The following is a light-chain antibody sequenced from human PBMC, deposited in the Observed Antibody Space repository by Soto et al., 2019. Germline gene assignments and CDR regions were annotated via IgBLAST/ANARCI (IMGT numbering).Light chain of an antibody. CDR3: QQYTNSPPEALT. CDR1: QSVTNS. Sequence: EIVLTQSPVTLSLSPGERATLSCRASQSVTNSLAWYQQKPGQAPRLLVYDASNRATGIPTRFSGSGSGTEFTLTISNLEPEDFAVYYFQQYTNSPPEALTFGGGTKVDI. CDR2: DAS. V-gene: IGKV3-11*01. J-gene: IGKJ4*01.